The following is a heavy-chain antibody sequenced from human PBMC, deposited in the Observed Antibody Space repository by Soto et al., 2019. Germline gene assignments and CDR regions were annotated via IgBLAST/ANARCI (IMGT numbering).Heavy chain of an antibody. D-gene: IGHD2-21*02. CDR3: ARGLYCGGGCYSHFDY. CDR2: IIPIFGTT. J-gene: IGHJ4*02. V-gene: IGHV1-69*01. CDR1: GGTFSDYP. Sequence: QLVQSRAEVKKPGSSVKVSCKASGGTFSDYPFIWVRQAPGQGLDWMGGIIPIFGTTDYGQRFQGRVTITADESTNTAYMELSSLRSDDTAVYYCARGLYCGGGCYSHFDYWGQGTLVTVSS.